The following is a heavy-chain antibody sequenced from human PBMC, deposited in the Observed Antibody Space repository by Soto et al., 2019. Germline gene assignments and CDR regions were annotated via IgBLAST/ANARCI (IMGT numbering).Heavy chain of an antibody. D-gene: IGHD4-17*01. J-gene: IGHJ4*02. CDR3: ARGGYGDYVCHFDY. CDR2: ISAYNGNT. Sequence: QVQLVQSGGEVKKPGASVKVSCKASGFTFTSYSLSWVRQAPGQGHEWMGWISAYNGNTNHAQKLQGRVTMTKDTPSSTAYMELRSLRSDDTAVYYCARGGYGDYVCHFDYWGQGTLVTV. CDR1: GFTFTSYS. V-gene: IGHV1-18*01.